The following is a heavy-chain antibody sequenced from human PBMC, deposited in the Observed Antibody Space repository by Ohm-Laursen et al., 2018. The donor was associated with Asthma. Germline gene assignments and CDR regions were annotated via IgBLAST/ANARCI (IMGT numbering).Heavy chain of an antibody. CDR1: GFTFSSYS. D-gene: IGHD3-10*01. CDR3: ARSGIGELLDYYYYGMDV. Sequence: SLRLSCSASGFTFSSYSMNWVRQAPGKGLEWVSYISSSSSTIYYADPVKGRFTISRDNAKNSLYLQMNSLRDEDTAVYYCARSGIGELLDYYYYGMDVWGQGTTVTVSS. V-gene: IGHV3-48*02. J-gene: IGHJ6*02. CDR2: ISSSSSTI.